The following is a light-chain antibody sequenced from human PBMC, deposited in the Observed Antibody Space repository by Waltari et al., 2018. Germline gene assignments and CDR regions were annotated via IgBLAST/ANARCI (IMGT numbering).Light chain of an antibody. CDR1: RSNIGNNY. J-gene: IGLJ3*02. Sequence: QSVLTQPPSASGTPGQTVPISCSRRRSNIGNNYVYWYQQPPGTAPKLLIYRNNQRPSGVPDRFSGSKSGTSASLAISGLRSEDEADYYCAVWDDSLSGRVFGGGTKVTVL. CDR2: RNN. CDR3: AVWDDSLSGRV. V-gene: IGLV1-47*01.